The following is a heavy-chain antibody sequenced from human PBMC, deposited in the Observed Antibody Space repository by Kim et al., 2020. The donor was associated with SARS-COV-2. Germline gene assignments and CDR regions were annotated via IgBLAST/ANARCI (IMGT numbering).Heavy chain of an antibody. Sequence: GESLKISCKGSGYSFTSYWIGWVRQMPGKGLEWMGIIYPGDSDTRYSPSFQGQVTISADKSISTAYLQWSSLKASDTAMYYCARHYRSPVFGVVTIDYWGQGTLVTVSS. D-gene: IGHD3-3*01. J-gene: IGHJ4*02. CDR3: ARHYRSPVFGVVTIDY. CDR1: GYSFTSYW. V-gene: IGHV5-51*01. CDR2: IYPGDSDT.